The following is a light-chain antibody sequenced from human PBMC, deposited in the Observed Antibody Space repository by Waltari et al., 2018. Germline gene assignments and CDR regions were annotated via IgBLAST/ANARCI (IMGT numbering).Light chain of an antibody. CDR1: QTVRTTY. CDR2: GAS. CDR3: QQYDISPLT. J-gene: IGKJ4*01. V-gene: IGKV3-20*01. Sequence: VLTQSPGTLSLSPGERATPSCRASQTVRTTYLAWYQQKPGQAPPLLIYGASSRATGIPDRFSGSGSGTDFSLTISSLEPEDFAVYYCQQYDISPLTFGGGTKVEIK.